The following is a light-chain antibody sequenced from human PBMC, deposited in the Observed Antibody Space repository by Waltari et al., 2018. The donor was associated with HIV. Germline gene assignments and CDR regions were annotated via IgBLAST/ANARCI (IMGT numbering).Light chain of an antibody. CDR1: SSDVGAYNL. V-gene: IGLV2-23*02. Sequence: QTALTQPASVSGSPGQSITISCTGTSSDVGAYNLVSWYQQHPGKAPRLIIDDVSERPAGVSNRCTGSKSGNTASLTISGLQAEDEADYYCCSYVSEIVPCVFGGGTKLTVL. CDR3: CSYVSEIVPCV. J-gene: IGLJ3*02. CDR2: DVS.